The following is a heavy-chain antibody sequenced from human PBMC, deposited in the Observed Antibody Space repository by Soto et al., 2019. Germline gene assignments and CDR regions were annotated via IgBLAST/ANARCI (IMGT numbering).Heavy chain of an antibody. J-gene: IGHJ4*02. V-gene: IGHV3-48*02. CDR2: ISSDSTTI. CDR3: VRGAVWFGGAGDY. CDR1: GFTFSTYN. D-gene: IGHD3-10*01. Sequence: GGSLRLSCAASGFTFSTYNMNWVRQAPGKGLEWVSYISSDSTTIYYADSVKGRFTISRDNAQNSLYLQMNSLGDEDTAVYYCVRGAVWFGGAGDYWGQGTLVTVSS.